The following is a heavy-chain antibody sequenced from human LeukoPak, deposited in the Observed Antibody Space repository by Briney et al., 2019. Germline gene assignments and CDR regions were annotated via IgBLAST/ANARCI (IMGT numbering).Heavy chain of an antibody. CDR2: INHSGST. Sequence: PSETLSLTCAVYGGSFSGYCWSWIRQPPGKGLEWIGEINHSGSTNYNPSLKSRVTISVDTSKNQFSLKLSSVTAADTAVYYCARRGYDILTGYYRPRANWFDPWGQGTLVTVSS. V-gene: IGHV4-34*01. D-gene: IGHD3-9*01. CDR1: GGSFSGYC. J-gene: IGHJ5*02. CDR3: ARRGYDILTGYYRPRANWFDP.